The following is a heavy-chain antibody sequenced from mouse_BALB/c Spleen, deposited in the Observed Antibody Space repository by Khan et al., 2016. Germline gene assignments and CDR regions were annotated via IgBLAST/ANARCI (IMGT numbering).Heavy chain of an antibody. V-gene: IGHV2-6-7*01. CDR1: GFSLTGFS. CDR2: IWGDGST. CDR3: ASCSVYDGGFAY. D-gene: IGHD2-12*01. J-gene: IGHJ3*01. Sequence: QVQLQQSGPGLVAPSQSLSITCTVSGFSLTGFSVNWVRQPPGKALEWLGMIWGDGSTDYNSALKSRLSFSKDDYKSQVFLKRNMLVTYDTAGYCCASCSVYDGGFAYWGQGTLVTVSA.